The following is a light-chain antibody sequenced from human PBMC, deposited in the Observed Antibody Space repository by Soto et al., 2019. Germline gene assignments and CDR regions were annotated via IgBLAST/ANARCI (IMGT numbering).Light chain of an antibody. CDR1: QSVSSSY. Sequence: ELLLTQSPGPLSLSPGERATLSCRASQSVSSSYLAWYQQKPGQAPRLRIYGASNRATGIPDRFSGSGSGTDFTLAISRLEPEDFAVYYCQQYGGSPRTFGQGTKVDIK. CDR3: QQYGGSPRT. CDR2: GAS. V-gene: IGKV3-20*01. J-gene: IGKJ1*01.